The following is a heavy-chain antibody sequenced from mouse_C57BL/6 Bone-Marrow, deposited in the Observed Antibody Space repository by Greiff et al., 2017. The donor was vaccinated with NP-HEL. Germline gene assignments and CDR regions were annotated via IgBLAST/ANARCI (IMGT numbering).Heavy chain of an antibody. V-gene: IGHV5-12*01. Sequence: DVQLQESGGGLVQPGGSLKLSCAASGFTFSDYYMYWVRQTPEKRLEWVAYLSNGGGSNYYPDTEKGRYTISRDNAKNTLYLQINLLKSDDTSMYYCAIQCVLPYWYLDVWGTGTTVTVSS. J-gene: IGHJ1*03. D-gene: IGHD2-12*01. CDR1: GFTFSDYY. CDR3: AIQCVLPYWYLDV. CDR2: LSNGGGSN.